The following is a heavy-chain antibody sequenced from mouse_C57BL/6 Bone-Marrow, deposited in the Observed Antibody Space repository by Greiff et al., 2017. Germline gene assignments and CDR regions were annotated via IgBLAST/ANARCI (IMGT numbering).Heavy chain of an antibody. CDR2: ISDGGSYT. Sequence: EVKLMESGGGLVKPGGSLKLSCAASGFTFSSYAMSWVRQTPEKRLEWVATISDGGSYTYYPDNVEGRFTISRDNAKNNLYLQMSHLKSEDTAMYYCASIQRVYFDYWGQGTTLTVSS. J-gene: IGHJ2*01. CDR1: GFTFSSYA. V-gene: IGHV5-4*03. CDR3: ASIQRVYFDY.